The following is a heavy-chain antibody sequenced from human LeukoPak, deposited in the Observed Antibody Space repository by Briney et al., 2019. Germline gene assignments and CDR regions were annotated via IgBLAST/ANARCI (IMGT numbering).Heavy chain of an antibody. CDR1: GFTFGDYG. D-gene: IGHD6-13*01. CDR3: CRGGVAAAGY. J-gene: IGHJ4*02. CDR2: IRNKAYGGTT. Sequence: PGGSLRLSCTASGFTFGDYGMSWVRQAPGKGLEWVGSIRNKAYGGTTEYAASVKGRFTISRDDSKSIAYLQLNSLKTEGTAVYYCCRGGVAAAGYWGQGTLVTVSS. V-gene: IGHV3-49*04.